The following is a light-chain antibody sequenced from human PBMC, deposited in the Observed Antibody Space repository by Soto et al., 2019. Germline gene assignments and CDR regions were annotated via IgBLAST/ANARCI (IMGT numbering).Light chain of an antibody. J-gene: IGKJ3*01. CDR2: DAS. CDR1: QSVSNY. Sequence: EIVLTQSPATLSLSPGERATLSCRASQSVSNYLAWYQQKPGQSPRLLIYDASNRATGIPARFSGSGPGTDFTLTISSLEPEDFAVYYCKHRSNWPPFTFGPGTKVDIK. V-gene: IGKV3-11*01. CDR3: KHRSNWPPFT.